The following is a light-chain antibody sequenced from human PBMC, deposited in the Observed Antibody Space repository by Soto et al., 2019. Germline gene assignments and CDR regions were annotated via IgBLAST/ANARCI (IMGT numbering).Light chain of an antibody. V-gene: IGLV2-8*01. CDR1: SSDVGGYNY. CDR3: SSYARSNNLGV. J-gene: IGLJ1*01. CDR2: EVS. Sequence: QSALTQPPSASGSPGQSVTISCTGTSSDVGGYNYVPWYQQHPGKAPKLMIYEVSKRPSGVPDRFSGSKSGNTASLTVSGLQADYEADYYCSSYARSNNLGVFATGTKVTVL.